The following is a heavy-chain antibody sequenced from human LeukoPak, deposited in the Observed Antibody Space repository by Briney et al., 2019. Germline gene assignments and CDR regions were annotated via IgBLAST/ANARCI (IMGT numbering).Heavy chain of an antibody. CDR1: GYTFTSYG. V-gene: IGHV1-18*04. CDR2: ISAYNGNT. D-gene: IGHD2-2*01. Sequence: ASVKVSCNASGYTFTSYGISWVRQAPGQGLEGRGWISAYNGNTNYAQKLQGRVTMTTDTSTSTAYMELRSLRSDDTAVYYCARGPTPPYCSSTSCYYNDYWGQGTLVTVSS. J-gene: IGHJ4*02. CDR3: ARGPTPPYCSSTSCYYNDY.